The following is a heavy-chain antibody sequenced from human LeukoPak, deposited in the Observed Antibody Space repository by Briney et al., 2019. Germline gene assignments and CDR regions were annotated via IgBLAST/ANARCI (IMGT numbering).Heavy chain of an antibody. CDR1: AFSLNAYN. V-gene: IGHV3-21*04. Sequence: GGSLRLSCAASAFSLNAYNMNWVRQAPGKGLEWVSSISYTGTYIYYADSVKGRFTISRDNAQNSLYLQMNSLRAEDTAVYYCAKMIAVADPFGPDYWGQGTLVTVSS. D-gene: IGHD6-19*01. J-gene: IGHJ4*02. CDR2: ISYTGTYI. CDR3: AKMIAVADPFGPDY.